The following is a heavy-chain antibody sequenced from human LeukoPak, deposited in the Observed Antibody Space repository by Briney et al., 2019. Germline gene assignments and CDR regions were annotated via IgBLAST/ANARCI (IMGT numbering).Heavy chain of an antibody. V-gene: IGHV3-30*02. CDR3: AKGIPGYCSSTSCPRARDYFDY. CDR2: IRYDGSNK. CDR1: GFTFSSYG. J-gene: IGHJ4*02. Sequence: GGSLRLSCAASGFTFSSYGMHWVRQAPGKGLEWVAFIRYDGSNKYYADSVKGRFTISRDNSKNTLYLQMNSLRAEDTAVYYCAKGIPGYCSSTSCPRARDYFDYWGQGTLVTVSS. D-gene: IGHD2-2*01.